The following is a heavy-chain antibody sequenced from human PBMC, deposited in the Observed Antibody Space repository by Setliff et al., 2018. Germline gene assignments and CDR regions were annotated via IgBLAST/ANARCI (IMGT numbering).Heavy chain of an antibody. CDR1: GGSITSGRYY. Sequence: SETLSLTCTVSGGSITSGRYYWGWIRQPPGQGLEWIASIHYSENTYYNPSLKTRVTISVDTSKNQFSLKLSFVTAADTAVYYCARFCGTSNCQRAPLFDYWGQGILVTVSS. V-gene: IGHV4-39*01. CDR3: ARFCGTSNCQRAPLFDY. J-gene: IGHJ4*02. CDR2: IHYSENT. D-gene: IGHD1-1*01.